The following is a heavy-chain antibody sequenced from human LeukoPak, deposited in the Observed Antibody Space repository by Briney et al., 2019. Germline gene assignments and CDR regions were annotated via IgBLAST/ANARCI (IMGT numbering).Heavy chain of an antibody. Sequence: PGGSLRLSCAASGFTFSNFAMNWVRQAPGKGLEYVSGISSDGGRTNYADSVKARFTISRDNSKVTLYLQMTSLRPEDTAIYYCVKDPSGNYFYFDYWGQGTLATVSS. D-gene: IGHD1-26*01. CDR1: GFTFSNFA. J-gene: IGHJ4*02. CDR3: VKDPSGNYFYFDY. CDR2: ISSDGGRT. V-gene: IGHV3-64D*09.